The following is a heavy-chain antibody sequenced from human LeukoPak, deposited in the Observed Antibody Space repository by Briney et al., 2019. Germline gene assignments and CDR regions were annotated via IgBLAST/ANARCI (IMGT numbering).Heavy chain of an antibody. CDR1: GGTFSSYA. Sequence: SVKVSCKASGGTFSSYAISWVRQAPGQGLEWMGRIIPILGIANYAQKFQGRVTITADKSTSTAYMELSSLRSEDTAVYYCARGGGSSTSCYDYWGQGTLVTVSS. CDR2: IIPILGIA. CDR3: ARGGGSSTSCYDY. V-gene: IGHV1-69*04. D-gene: IGHD2-2*01. J-gene: IGHJ4*02.